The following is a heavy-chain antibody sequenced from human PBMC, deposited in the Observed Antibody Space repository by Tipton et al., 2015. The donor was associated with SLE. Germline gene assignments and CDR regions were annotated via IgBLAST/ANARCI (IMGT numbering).Heavy chain of an antibody. J-gene: IGHJ3*02. Sequence: TLSLTCAVYGGSFSGYYWSWIRQPPRKGLEWFGEINHSGSTNYNPSLKSRVTISVDTSKNQFSLKLSSVTAAETAVYYCARSNYDYIWGSYRASAAADAFDIWGQGTMVTVSS. CDR3: ARSNYDYIWGSYRASAAADAFDI. D-gene: IGHD3-16*02. V-gene: IGHV4-34*01. CDR1: GGSFSGYY. CDR2: INHSGST.